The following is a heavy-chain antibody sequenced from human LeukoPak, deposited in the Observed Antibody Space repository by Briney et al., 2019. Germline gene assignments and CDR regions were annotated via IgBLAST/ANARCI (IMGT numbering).Heavy chain of an antibody. CDR3: ARSQDQLLFGAFDI. J-gene: IGHJ3*02. D-gene: IGHD2-2*01. CDR2: IIPIFGTA. V-gene: IGHV1-69*01. Sequence: RASVKVSCKASGGTFSSYAISWVRQAPGQGLEWMGGIIPIFGTANYAQKFQGRVTITADESTSTAYMELSSLRSEDTAVYYCARSQDQLLFGAFDIWGQGTMVTVSS. CDR1: GGTFSSYA.